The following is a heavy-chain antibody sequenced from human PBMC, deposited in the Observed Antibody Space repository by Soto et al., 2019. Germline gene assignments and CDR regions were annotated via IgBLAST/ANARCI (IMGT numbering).Heavy chain of an antibody. Sequence: QVQLVQSGAEVKKPGASVKVSCKASGYTFTSYGISWVRQAPGQGLEWMGWISAYNGNTNYAQKLQGRVTMTTDTSTSTAYMGLRSLRSDDTAVYYCAAVRGANSPPQPYYYGMDVWGQGTTVTVSS. CDR1: GYTFTSYG. D-gene: IGHD3-10*01. CDR2: ISAYNGNT. J-gene: IGHJ6*02. V-gene: IGHV1-18*01. CDR3: AAVRGANSPPQPYYYGMDV.